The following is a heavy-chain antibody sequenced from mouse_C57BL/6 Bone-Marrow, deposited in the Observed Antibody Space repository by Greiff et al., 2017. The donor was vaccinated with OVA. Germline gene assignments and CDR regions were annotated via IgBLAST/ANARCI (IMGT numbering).Heavy chain of an antibody. CDR3: ARSSVDSNYEDY. D-gene: IGHD2-5*01. V-gene: IGHV1-19*01. J-gene: IGHJ2*01. CDR1: GYTFTDYY. Sequence: EVKLEESGPVLVKPGASVKMSCKASGYTFTDYYMNWVKQSHGKSLEWIGVINPYNGGTSYNQKFKGKATLTVDKSSSTAYMELNSLTSEDSAVYYCARSSVDSNYEDYWGQGTTLTVSS. CDR2: INPYNGGT.